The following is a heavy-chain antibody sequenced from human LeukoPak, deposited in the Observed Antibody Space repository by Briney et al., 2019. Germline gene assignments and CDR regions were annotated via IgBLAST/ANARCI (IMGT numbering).Heavy chain of an antibody. CDR3: ARAQTYYYDSSGYLFGY. CDR1: GGSISSGGYY. V-gene: IGHV4-31*03. J-gene: IGHJ4*02. Sequence: SQTLSLTCTVSGGSISSGGYYWSWIRQHPGKGLEWIGYIYYSGNTYYNPSLKSRVTISVDTSKNQFSLKLSSVTAADTAVYYCARAQTYYYDSSGYLFGYCGQGTVVTVSS. CDR2: IYYSGNT. D-gene: IGHD3-22*01.